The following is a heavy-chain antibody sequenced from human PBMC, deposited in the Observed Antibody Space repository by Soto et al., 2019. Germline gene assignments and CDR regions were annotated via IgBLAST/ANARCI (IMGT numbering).Heavy chain of an antibody. D-gene: IGHD2-8*01. CDR1: GGAISSSNW. CDR3: ARAGCYDTNGDYFWVLDR. V-gene: IGHV4-4*02. J-gene: IGHJ5*02. Sequence: QVQLQESGPGLVKPSGTLSLTCAVSGGAISSSNWWGWVRQPPGKGLEWIGEIFHSGGTKYNPYLKSRGTMSIAEPQNQLSLELSSGTAADTAVYYCARAGCYDTNGDYFWVLDRWGQGTMVTVSS. CDR2: IFHSGGT.